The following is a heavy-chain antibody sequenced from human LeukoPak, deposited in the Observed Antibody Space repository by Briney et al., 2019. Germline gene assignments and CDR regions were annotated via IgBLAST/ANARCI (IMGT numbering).Heavy chain of an antibody. V-gene: IGHV3-30*18. CDR1: GFTFSSYG. J-gene: IGHJ6*03. CDR2: ISYDGSNK. CDR3: AKDGGVTQDWYMDV. D-gene: IGHD3-16*01. Sequence: GGSLRLSCAASGFTFSSYGMHWVRQAPGKGLEWVAVISYDGSNKYYADSVKGRFTISRDNSKNTLYLQMNSLRAEDTAVYYCAKDGGVTQDWYMDVWGKGTTVTVSS.